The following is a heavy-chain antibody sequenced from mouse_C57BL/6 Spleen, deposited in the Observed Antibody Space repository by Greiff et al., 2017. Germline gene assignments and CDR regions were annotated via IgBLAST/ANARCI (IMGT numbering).Heavy chain of an antibody. D-gene: IGHD4-1*01. CDR3: AREGLGLAWFAY. Sequence: QVQLQQSGPELVKPGASVKISCKASGYAFRSSWMNWVKQRPGTGLEWIGRIYPGDGDTTYNGKFKGKATLTADTSSSTAYMQLSSLTSEDSAVYFCAREGLGLAWFAYWGQGTLVTVSA. CDR2: IYPGDGDT. V-gene: IGHV1-82*01. J-gene: IGHJ3*01. CDR1: GYAFRSSW.